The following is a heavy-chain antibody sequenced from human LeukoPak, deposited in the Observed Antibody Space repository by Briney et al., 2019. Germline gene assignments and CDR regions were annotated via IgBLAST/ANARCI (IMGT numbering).Heavy chain of an antibody. J-gene: IGHJ4*02. Sequence: SGPTLVKPTQALTLTCTFSGFSLSTSGVGVGWIRQPPGKALEWLALIYWNDDKRYSPSLKSRLTITKDTSKNQVVLTMTNMDPVDTATYYCAHSFPRLYYDFWSGFDMAFDYWGQGTLVTVSS. V-gene: IGHV2-5*01. CDR1: GFSLSTSGVG. CDR2: IYWNDDK. D-gene: IGHD3-3*01. CDR3: AHSFPRLYYDFWSGFDMAFDY.